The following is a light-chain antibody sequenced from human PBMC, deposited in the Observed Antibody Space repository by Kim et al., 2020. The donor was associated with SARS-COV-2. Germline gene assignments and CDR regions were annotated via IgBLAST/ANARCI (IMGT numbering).Light chain of an antibody. CDR3: QTWVTGIQV. Sequence: ASVKLTCTLSSGHSDYAVAWHQQQPEKGPRFLMMLKSDGSHYKGDGFPDRFSGSSSGNVRYLTISSLQSEDEGDYYCQTWVTGIQVFGGGTQLTVL. V-gene: IGLV4-69*01. CDR2: LKSDGSH. CDR1: SGHSDYA. J-gene: IGLJ3*02.